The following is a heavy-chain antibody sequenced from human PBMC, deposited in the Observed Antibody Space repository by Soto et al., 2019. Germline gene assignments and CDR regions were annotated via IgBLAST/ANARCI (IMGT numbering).Heavy chain of an antibody. CDR1: GGTFSNYA. CDR2: IIPIFGTT. V-gene: IGHV1-69*15. CDR3: AKDGGREGYFGNSFDP. Sequence: QVQLVQSGAEVKKPGSSVKVSCKASGGTFSNYAITRVRQAPGQGLEWLGRIIPIFGTTDYAQKFQGRVTITADESTTTAYMELSSLRSDDTAVYYCAKDGGREGYFGNSFDPWGQGTLVTVSS. D-gene: IGHD2-15*01. J-gene: IGHJ5*02.